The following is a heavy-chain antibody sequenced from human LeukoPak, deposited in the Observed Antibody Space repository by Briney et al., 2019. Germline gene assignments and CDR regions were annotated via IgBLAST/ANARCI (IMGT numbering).Heavy chain of an antibody. D-gene: IGHD4-11*01. V-gene: IGHV3-74*01. Sequence: PGGSLRLSCAASGFTFSSYWMHWVRQAPGKGLVWVSRINSDGSRTSYADSVKGRFTISRDNAKNTLYLQMNSLRAEDTAVYYCAREHDYSNHFDYWGQGTLVTVSS. J-gene: IGHJ4*02. CDR1: GFTFSSYW. CDR2: INSDGSRT. CDR3: AREHDYSNHFDY.